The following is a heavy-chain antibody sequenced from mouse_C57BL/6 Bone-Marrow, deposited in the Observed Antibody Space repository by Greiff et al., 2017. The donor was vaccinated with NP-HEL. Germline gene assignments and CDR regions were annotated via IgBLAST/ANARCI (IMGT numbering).Heavy chain of an antibody. CDR2: INSDGGST. V-gene: IGHV5-2*01. Sequence: EVMLVESGGGLVQPGESLKLSCESNEYEFPSHDMSWVRKTPEKRLELVAAINSDGGSTYYPDTMERRFIISRDNTKKTLYLQMISLRSEDTAVYYCARPYVDGGFAYWGQGTLVTVSA. CDR3: ARPYVDGGFAY. J-gene: IGHJ3*01. CDR1: EYEFPSHD.